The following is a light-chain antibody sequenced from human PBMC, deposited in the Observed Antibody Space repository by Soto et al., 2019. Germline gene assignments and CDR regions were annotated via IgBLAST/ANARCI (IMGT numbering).Light chain of an antibody. Sequence: QSVLTQPASVSGSPGQSITISCTGTSSDVGGFNYVSWYQQHPGKAPKLMIYEVTNRPSGVSTRFSGSKSGNTASLTISGLQAEDEAHYYCSSYTNSVTLAFGGGTKLTVL. J-gene: IGLJ3*02. V-gene: IGLV2-14*01. CDR2: EVT. CDR1: SSDVGGFNY. CDR3: SSYTNSVTLA.